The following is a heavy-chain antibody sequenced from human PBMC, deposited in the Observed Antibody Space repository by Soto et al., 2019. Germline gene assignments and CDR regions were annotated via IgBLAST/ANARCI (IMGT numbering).Heavy chain of an antibody. CDR3: YIVVVTANTSQYYFDY. Sequence: ASVKVSCKASGGTFSSYAISWVRQAPGQGLEWMGGIIPIFGTANYAQKFQGRVTITADESTSTAYMELSSLRSEDTAVYYCYIVVVTANTSQYYFDYWGQGTLVTVSS. J-gene: IGHJ4*02. V-gene: IGHV1-69*13. D-gene: IGHD2-21*02. CDR1: GGTFSSYA. CDR2: IIPIFGTA.